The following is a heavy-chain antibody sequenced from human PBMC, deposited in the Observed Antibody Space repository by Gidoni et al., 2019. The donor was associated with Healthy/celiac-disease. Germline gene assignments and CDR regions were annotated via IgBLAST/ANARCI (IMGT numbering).Heavy chain of an antibody. V-gene: IGHV3-23*01. CDR2: ISGSGGST. CDR3: AKAKGAVLLWFGPFDY. CDR1: GFTFSSYA. Sequence: EVQLFESGGGLVQPGGSLRLSCAASGFTFSSYAMSWVRQAPGKGLEWVSAISGSGGSTYYADSVKGRFTISRDNSKNTLYLQMNSLRAEDTAVYYCAKAKGAVLLWFGPFDYWGQGTLVTVSS. D-gene: IGHD3-10*01. J-gene: IGHJ4*02.